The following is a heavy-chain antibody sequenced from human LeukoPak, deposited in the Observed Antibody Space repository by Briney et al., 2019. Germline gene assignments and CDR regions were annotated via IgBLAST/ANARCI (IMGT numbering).Heavy chain of an antibody. CDR1: GFTVSSNY. J-gene: IGHJ4*02. CDR3: ASPDEQWLVY. V-gene: IGHV3-66*01. D-gene: IGHD6-19*01. Sequence: RGSLRLSCAASGFTVSSNYMSWVRQAPGKGLEWVSVIYSGGSTYYADSVKGRFTISRDNSKNTLYLQMNSLRAEDTAVYYCASPDEQWLVYWGQGTLVTVSS. CDR2: IYSGGST.